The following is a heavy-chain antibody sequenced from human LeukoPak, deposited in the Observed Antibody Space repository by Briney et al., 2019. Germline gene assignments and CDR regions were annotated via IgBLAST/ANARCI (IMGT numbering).Heavy chain of an antibody. CDR3: ARGGSDRDTTFMLDY. J-gene: IGHJ4*02. Sequence: PSETLSLTCTVSGGSISSSSYYWSWIRQPPGKGLEWIGYIYYSGSTNYNPSLKSRVTISVDTSKNQFSLKLSSVTAADTAVYYCARGGSDRDTTFMLDYWGQGTLVTVSS. D-gene: IGHD3-16*01. CDR2: IYYSGST. V-gene: IGHV4-61*01. CDR1: GGSISSSSYY.